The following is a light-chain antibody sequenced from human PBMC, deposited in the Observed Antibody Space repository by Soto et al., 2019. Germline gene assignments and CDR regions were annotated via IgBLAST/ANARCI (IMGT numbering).Light chain of an antibody. V-gene: IGLV1-44*01. CDR2: TNN. Sequence: QSVLTQPPSASGTPGQRVTISCSGSSSNIGRNSVNWYQQLPGVAPELLIYTNNQRPSGVPDRFSGSKSGTSASLAISGLQSEDEADYYCAAWDDSLDGLVFGTGTKVTVL. J-gene: IGLJ1*01. CDR1: SSNIGRNS. CDR3: AAWDDSLDGLV.